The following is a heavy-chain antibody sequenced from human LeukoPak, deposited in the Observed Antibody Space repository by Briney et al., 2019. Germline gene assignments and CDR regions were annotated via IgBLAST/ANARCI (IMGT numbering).Heavy chain of an antibody. V-gene: IGHV3-30-3*01. CDR3: ARDRVVRGVIGLFDY. D-gene: IGHD3-10*01. J-gene: IGHJ4*02. Sequence: GRSLRLSCAASGFTFSSYAMHWVRQAPGKGLEWVAVISYDGSNKYYADSVKGRFTISRDNSKNTLYLQMNSLRAEDTAVYYCARDRVVRGVIGLFDYWSQGTLVTVSS. CDR2: ISYDGSNK. CDR1: GFTFSSYA.